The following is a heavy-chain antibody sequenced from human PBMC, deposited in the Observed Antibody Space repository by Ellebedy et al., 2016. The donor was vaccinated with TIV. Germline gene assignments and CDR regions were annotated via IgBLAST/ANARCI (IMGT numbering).Heavy chain of an antibody. J-gene: IGHJ4*02. CDR2: IYYSGST. V-gene: IGHV4-61*05. D-gene: IGHD6-13*01. CDR3: ARQLRYSGYSSSFDY. CDR1: GGSISSSSYY. Sequence: MPSETLSLTCTVSGGSISSSSYYWGWIRQPPGKGLEWIGYIYYSGSTNYNPSLKSRVTISVDTSKNQFSLKLSSVTAADTAVYYCARQLRYSGYSSSFDYWGQGTLVTVSS.